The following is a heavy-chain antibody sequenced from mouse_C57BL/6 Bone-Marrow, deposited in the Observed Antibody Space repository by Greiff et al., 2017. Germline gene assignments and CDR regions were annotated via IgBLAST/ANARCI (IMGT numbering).Heavy chain of an antibody. D-gene: IGHD1-1*01. V-gene: IGHV1-42*01. Sequence: EVQLQQSGPELVKPGASVKISCKASGYSFTGYYMNWVKQSPEKSLEWIGEINPSTGGTTYNQKFKAKATLTVDKSSSTAYMQLKSLTSEDSAVYYCAPFITTVVAPYWYFDVWGTGTTVTVSS. CDR3: APFITTVVAPYWYFDV. J-gene: IGHJ1*03. CDR2: INPSTGGT. CDR1: GYSFTGYY.